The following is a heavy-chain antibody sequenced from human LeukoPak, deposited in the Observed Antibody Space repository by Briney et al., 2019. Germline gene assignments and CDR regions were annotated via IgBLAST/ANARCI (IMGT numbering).Heavy chain of an antibody. Sequence: GGSLRLSCAASGFTFDSYAMDWVRQAPGKGLEWVSGFSGSRGSTYYADSVKGRFTISRDNSKNTLYLQMNSLRAEDTAVYYCAKGATYYDILTGQRSDYWGQGTLVTVSS. CDR1: GFTFDSYA. J-gene: IGHJ4*02. D-gene: IGHD3-9*01. CDR3: AKGATYYDILTGQRSDY. V-gene: IGHV3-23*01. CDR2: FSGSRGST.